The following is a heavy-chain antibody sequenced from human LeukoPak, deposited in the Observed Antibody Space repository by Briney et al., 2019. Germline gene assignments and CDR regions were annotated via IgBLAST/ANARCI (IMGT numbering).Heavy chain of an antibody. CDR3: ASTTSHVDY. CDR1: GGSISSGSYY. D-gene: IGHD1-14*01. V-gene: IGHV4-61*02. J-gene: IGHJ4*02. CDR2: IYTSGST. Sequence: SETLSLTCTVSGGSISSGSYYWSWIRQPAGKGLEWIGRIYTSGSTNYNPSLKSRVTISVDTSKNQFSLKLSSVTAADTAVYYCASTTSHVDYWGQGTLVTVSS.